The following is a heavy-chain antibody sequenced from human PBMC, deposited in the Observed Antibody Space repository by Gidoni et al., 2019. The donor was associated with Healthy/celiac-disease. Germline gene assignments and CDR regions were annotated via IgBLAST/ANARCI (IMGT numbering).Heavy chain of an antibody. CDR2: IDYSGST. CDR3: ARQSGDYVWGSYIVFYPPGYWYFDL. J-gene: IGHJ2*01. D-gene: IGHD3-16*01. Sequence: QLQLQESGPGLVKPSETLSLTCTVSGGSISSSSYYWGWIRQPPGKGLEWIGSIDYSGSTYYNPSLKSRVTISVDTSKNQFSLKLSSVTAADTAVYYCARQSGDYVWGSYIVFYPPGYWYFDLWGRGTLVTVSS. CDR1: GGSISSSSYY. V-gene: IGHV4-39*01.